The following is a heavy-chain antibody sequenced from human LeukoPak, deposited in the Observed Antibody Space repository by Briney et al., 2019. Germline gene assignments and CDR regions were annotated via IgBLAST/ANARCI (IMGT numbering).Heavy chain of an antibody. J-gene: IGHJ4*02. CDR3: ARPSGSVTIFGVVDYFDY. Sequence: PGGSLRLSCAASGFTFSSYTMNWVRQAPGKGLDWVASVAYDGSNENYAESVKGRFTISRDNSKNMLYLQMNSLRAEDTAVYFCARPSGSVTIFGVVDYFDYWGPGTLVTVSS. D-gene: IGHD3-3*01. CDR2: VAYDGSNE. V-gene: IGHV3-30*04. CDR1: GFTFSSYT.